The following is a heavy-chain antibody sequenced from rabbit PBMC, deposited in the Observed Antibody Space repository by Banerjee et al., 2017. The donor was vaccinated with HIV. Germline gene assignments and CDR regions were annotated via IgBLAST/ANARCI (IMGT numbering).Heavy chain of an antibody. CDR2: INCVVHTT. CDR3: ARDLAGVIGWNFNL. Sequence: QEQLVESGGGLFQPGGSLALTCKASGFSLSENYAMCWVRQAPGKGLEWIGCINCVVHTTHYANWAKGRFTISKASWTTVTLQMTSLTAADTASYFCARDLAGVIGWNFNLWGPGTLVTVS. CDR1: GFSLSENYA. V-gene: IGHV1S45*01. D-gene: IGHD4-1*01. J-gene: IGHJ4*01.